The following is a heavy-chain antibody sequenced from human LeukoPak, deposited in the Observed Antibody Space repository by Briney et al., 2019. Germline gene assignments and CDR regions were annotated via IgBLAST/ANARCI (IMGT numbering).Heavy chain of an antibody. J-gene: IGHJ5*02. CDR2: IYYSGST. Sequence: PSETLSLTCTVSGGSLSSYYWSWIRQPPGKGLEWIGYIYYSGSTNYNPSLKSRVTISVDTSKNQFSLKLSSVTAADTAVYYCARGPYSGSYSSENWFDPWGQGTLVTISS. CDR3: ARGPYSGSYSSENWFDP. V-gene: IGHV4-59*01. CDR1: GGSLSSYY. D-gene: IGHD1-26*01.